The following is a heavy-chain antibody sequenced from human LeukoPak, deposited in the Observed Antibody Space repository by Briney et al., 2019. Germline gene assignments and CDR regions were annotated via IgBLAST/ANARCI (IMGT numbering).Heavy chain of an antibody. CDR1: GGSLSGDNYY. CDR3: AKTGVPMGGY. V-gene: IGHV4-61*01. CDR2: ISLSGST. Sequence: SETLSLTCTPSGGSLSGDNYYWSWIRQPPGKGLQWIAYISLSGSTNYNPSLKSRVTISLDTSKNQFSLRLTSVTAADTAVYYCAKTGVPMGGYWGQGTLVTVSS. D-gene: IGHD3-16*01. J-gene: IGHJ4*02.